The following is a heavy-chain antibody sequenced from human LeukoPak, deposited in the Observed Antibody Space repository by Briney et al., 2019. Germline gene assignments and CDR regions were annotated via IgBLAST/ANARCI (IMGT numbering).Heavy chain of an antibody. CDR2: INPNSGGT. CDR3: ARADSSGFLAPGGGWY. Sequence: ASVKVSCKASGYTFTGYYMRWVRQAPGQGLEWMGWINPNSGGTNYAQKFQGRVTMTRDTSISTAYMELSRLRSDDTAVYYCARADSSGFLAPGGGWYWGQGTLVTVSS. CDR1: GYTFTGYY. V-gene: IGHV1-2*02. D-gene: IGHD3-22*01. J-gene: IGHJ4*02.